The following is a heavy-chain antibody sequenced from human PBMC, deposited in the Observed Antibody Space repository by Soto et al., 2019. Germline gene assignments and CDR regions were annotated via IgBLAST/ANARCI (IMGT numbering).Heavy chain of an antibody. Sequence: PSETLSLTCTVSGGSISSYYWSWIRQPPGKGLEWIGYIYYSGSTNYNPSLKSRVTISVDTSKNQFSLKLSSVTAADTAVYYCARASWIQSLDYWGQGTLVTVSS. J-gene: IGHJ4*02. V-gene: IGHV4-59*01. D-gene: IGHD5-18*01. CDR1: GGSISSYY. CDR2: IYYSGST. CDR3: ARASWIQSLDY.